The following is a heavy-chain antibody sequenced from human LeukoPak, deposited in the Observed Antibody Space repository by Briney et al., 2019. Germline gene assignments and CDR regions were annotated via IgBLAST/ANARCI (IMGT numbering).Heavy chain of an antibody. CDR2: IGTAGDT. D-gene: IGHD6-6*01. CDR3: AKDGMYSSSSSYYFDY. Sequence: GGSLRLSCAASGFTFSTYWMHWVRQATGKGLEWVSAIGTAGDTYYPGSVKGRFTISRENAKNSLYLQMNSLRAGDTAVYYCAKDGMYSSSSSYYFDYWGQGTLVTVSS. J-gene: IGHJ4*02. V-gene: IGHV3-13*01. CDR1: GFTFSTYW.